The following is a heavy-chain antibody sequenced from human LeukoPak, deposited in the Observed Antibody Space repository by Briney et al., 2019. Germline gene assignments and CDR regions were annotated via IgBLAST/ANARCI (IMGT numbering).Heavy chain of an antibody. Sequence: PGGSLRLSCAASGFTFSSYSMNWVRQAPGKGLEWVSYISSSSSTIHYADSVKGRFTISRDNAKNSLYLQMNSLRAEDTAVYYCARVPLVLPFVVSWGQGTLVTVSS. J-gene: IGHJ5*02. CDR3: ARVPLVLPFVVS. D-gene: IGHD3-3*01. CDR2: ISSSSSTI. CDR1: GFTFSSYS. V-gene: IGHV3-48*01.